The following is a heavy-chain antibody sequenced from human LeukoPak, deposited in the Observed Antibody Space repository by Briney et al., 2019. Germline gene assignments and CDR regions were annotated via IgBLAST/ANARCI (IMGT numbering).Heavy chain of an antibody. CDR2: IYYSGST. CDR3: ARNWNNAPPDY. D-gene: IGHD1/OR15-1a*01. V-gene: IGHV4-39*07. CDR1: GGSISSSSYY. Sequence: SETLSLTCTVSGGSISSSSYYWGWIRQPPGKGLEWIGSIYYSGSTYYNPSLKSRVTISVDTSKNQFSLKLSSVTAADTAVYYCARNWNNAPPDYWGQGTLVTVSS. J-gene: IGHJ4*02.